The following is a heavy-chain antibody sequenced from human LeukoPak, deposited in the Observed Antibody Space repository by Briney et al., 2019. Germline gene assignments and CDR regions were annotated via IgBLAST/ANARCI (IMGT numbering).Heavy chain of an antibody. D-gene: IGHD6-13*01. V-gene: IGHV3-23*01. Sequence: GGSLRLSCAASGFTFSGYAMSWVRQAPGKGLEWVSAISGSGGSTYYADSVKGRFTISRDNSKNTLYLQMNSLRAEDTAVYYCAKAGRDSSSWYGTFDYWGQGTLVTVSS. CDR1: GFTFSGYA. J-gene: IGHJ4*02. CDR3: AKAGRDSSSWYGTFDY. CDR2: ISGSGGST.